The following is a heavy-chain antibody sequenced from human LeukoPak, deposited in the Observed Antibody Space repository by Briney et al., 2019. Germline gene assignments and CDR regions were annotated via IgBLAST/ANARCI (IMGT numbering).Heavy chain of an antibody. Sequence: GGSLRLSCAASGFTFSSYGMHWVRQAPGKGLEWVAVISYDGSNKYYADSVKGRFTISRDNSKNTLYLQMNSLRAEDTAVYYCAKVPLYYYGSGTFDYWGQGTLVTVSS. V-gene: IGHV3-30*18. D-gene: IGHD3-10*01. J-gene: IGHJ4*02. CDR3: AKVPLYYYGSGTFDY. CDR1: GFTFSSYG. CDR2: ISYDGSNK.